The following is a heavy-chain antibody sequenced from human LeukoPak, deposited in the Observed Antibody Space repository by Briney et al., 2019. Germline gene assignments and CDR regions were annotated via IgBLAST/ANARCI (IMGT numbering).Heavy chain of an antibody. V-gene: IGHV1-69*06. CDR3: ARTWFGEGFWSDP. CDR2: IIPIFGTA. J-gene: IGHJ5*02. D-gene: IGHD3-10*01. CDR1: GGTFSSYA. Sequence: GASVKVSCKASGGTFSSYAISWVRQAPGQGLEWMGGIIPIFGTANYAQKFQGRVTITADKSTSTAYMELSSLRSEDTAVYYCARTWFGEGFWSDPWGQGTLVTVSS.